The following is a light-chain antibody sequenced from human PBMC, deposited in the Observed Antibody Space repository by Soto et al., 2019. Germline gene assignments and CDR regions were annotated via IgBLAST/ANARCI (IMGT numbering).Light chain of an antibody. CDR1: QSVSSN. CDR2: GAS. Sequence: EIVMTQSPATLSVSPGERATLSCRASQSVSSNLAWYQQKPGQAPRLLIYGASTRATGIPARFSGSGSGTEFTLTNSSLQSEDCAVYYCQQYNNWWTFGQGTKVEIK. CDR3: QQYNNWWT. J-gene: IGKJ1*01. V-gene: IGKV3-15*01.